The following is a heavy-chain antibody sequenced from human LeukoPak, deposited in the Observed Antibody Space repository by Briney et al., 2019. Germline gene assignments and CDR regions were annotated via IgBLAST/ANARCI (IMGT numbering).Heavy chain of an antibody. CDR1: GFTFRNHW. J-gene: IGHJ6*03. Sequence: GGSLRLSCAASGFTFRNHWMSWVRQAPGKGLEWVANIKEDGREKYYVDSVEGRFTISRDNAKNSLNLQMNSLRAEDTAVYYCARGATVTTIYYYYYMDVWGKGTTVTVSS. CDR3: ARGATVTTIYYYYYMDV. CDR2: IKEDGREK. V-gene: IGHV3-7*01. D-gene: IGHD5-12*01.